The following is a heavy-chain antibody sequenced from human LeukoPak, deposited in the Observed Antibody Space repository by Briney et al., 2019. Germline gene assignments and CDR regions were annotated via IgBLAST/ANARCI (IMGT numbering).Heavy chain of an antibody. CDR2: IHPSGST. Sequence: KSSETLSLTCTVYGGSFSDYYWGWIRQPPGKGLEWIGEIHPSGSTNYSPSLKSRVTISVDTSKNQFSLKLSSVTAADTAVYYCARCRPSYDRYFDLWGRGTLVTVSS. CDR1: GGSFSDYY. J-gene: IGHJ2*01. V-gene: IGHV4-34*01. D-gene: IGHD5-12*01. CDR3: ARCRPSYDRYFDL.